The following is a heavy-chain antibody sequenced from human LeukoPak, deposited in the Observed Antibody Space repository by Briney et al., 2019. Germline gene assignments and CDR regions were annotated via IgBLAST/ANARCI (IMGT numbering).Heavy chain of an antibody. J-gene: IGHJ4*02. V-gene: IGHV4-39*01. D-gene: IGHD5-18*01. Sequence: SETLSLTCTVSGDSIISSRYYWGWIRQPPGKGLEWIGSIYYTGSTYYNPSLKSRVTVSGDTSKNQFSLRLSSVTAADTAVYSCARHKDAAMVTTFDFWGQGTLVTVSS. CDR3: ARHKDAAMVTTFDF. CDR2: IYYTGST. CDR1: GDSIISSRYY.